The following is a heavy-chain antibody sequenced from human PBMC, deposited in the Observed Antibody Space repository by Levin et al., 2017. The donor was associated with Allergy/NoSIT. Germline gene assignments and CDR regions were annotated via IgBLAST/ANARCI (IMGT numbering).Heavy chain of an antibody. J-gene: IGHJ4*02. CDR3: AKSYGGTVYYFDY. Sequence: SCAASGFTFSSYGMHWVRQAPGKGLEWVAVISYDGSNKYYADSVKGRFTISRDNSKNTLYLQMNSLRAEDTAVYYCAKSYGGTVYYFDYWGQGTLVTVSS. CDR2: ISYDGSNK. D-gene: IGHD4-23*01. CDR1: GFTFSSYG. V-gene: IGHV3-30*18.